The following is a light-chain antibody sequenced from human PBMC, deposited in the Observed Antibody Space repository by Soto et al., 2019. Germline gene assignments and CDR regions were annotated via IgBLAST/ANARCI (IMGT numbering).Light chain of an antibody. V-gene: IGKV1-39*01. CDR2: DAS. J-gene: IGKJ5*01. Sequence: DIQMTQSPSSLSASVRNRGTITCGASQSISTYLNWYQKKPGKAPNLLIYDASRLQSGVPSRFSGSGGGTDFTLSISSVQPEDFATYFCQQSYMDPITFGQGTRLEIK. CDR3: QQSYMDPIT. CDR1: QSISTY.